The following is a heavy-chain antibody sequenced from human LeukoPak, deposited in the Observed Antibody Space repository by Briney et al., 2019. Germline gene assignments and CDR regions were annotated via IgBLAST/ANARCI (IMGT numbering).Heavy chain of an antibody. CDR1: GGTFSSYA. D-gene: IGHD3-9*01. CDR2: IIPIFGTA. V-gene: IGHV1-69*06. J-gene: IGHJ6*03. Sequence: SVKVSCKASGGTFSSYAISWVRQAPGQGLEWMGGIIPIFGTANYAQKFQGRVTITADKSTSTAYMELSSLRSEDTAVYYCARSIALLRYFDWLNPYYYYYMDVWGKGTTVTVSS. CDR3: ARSIALLRYFDWLNPYYYYYMDV.